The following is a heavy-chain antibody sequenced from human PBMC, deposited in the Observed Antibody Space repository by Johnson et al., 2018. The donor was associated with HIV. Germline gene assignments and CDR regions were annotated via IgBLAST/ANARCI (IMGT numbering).Heavy chain of an antibody. CDR1: GFTFNSYE. CDR2: ISSSGKTI. V-gene: IGHV3-48*03. CDR3: ARSPGEADAFDI. J-gene: IGHJ3*02. D-gene: IGHD3-10*01. Sequence: VQLVESGGGLVKPGGSLRLSCVASGFTFNSYEMNWVRQAPGKGLEWISYISSSGKTIYYADSVKGRFTISRDNAKNSLYLQMNSLKAEDTAMYYCARSPGEADAFDIWGQGTMVTVSS.